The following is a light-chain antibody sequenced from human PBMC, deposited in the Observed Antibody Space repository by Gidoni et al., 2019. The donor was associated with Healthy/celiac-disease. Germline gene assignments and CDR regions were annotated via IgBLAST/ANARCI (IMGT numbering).Light chain of an antibody. CDR1: QSVLYSSNNKNY. CDR2: CAS. V-gene: IGKV4-1*01. J-gene: IGKJ5*01. Sequence: ILITQYPDSLAVYLGERATINGKSSQSVLYSSNNKNYLAWYQQKPGQPPKLLIYCASTREAGVPDRFSGSGSGTDFTLTISSLQDEDVAVYYCQQYYSTPPVTFGQGTRLEIK. CDR3: QQYYSTPPVT.